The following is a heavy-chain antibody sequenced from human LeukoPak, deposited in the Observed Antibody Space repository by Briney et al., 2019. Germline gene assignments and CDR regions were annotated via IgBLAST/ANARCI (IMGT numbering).Heavy chain of an antibody. CDR3: ARELPRTYCSSTSCPLGY. CDR2: ISSSSSYI. V-gene: IGHV3-21*01. Sequence: GGSLRLSCAASGFTFSSYSMNWVRQAPGKGLEWVSSISSSSSYIYYADSVKGRFTISRDNAKNSLYLQMNSLRAEDTAVYYCARELPRTYCSSTSCPLGYWGQGTLVTVSS. J-gene: IGHJ4*02. D-gene: IGHD2-2*01. CDR1: GFTFSSYS.